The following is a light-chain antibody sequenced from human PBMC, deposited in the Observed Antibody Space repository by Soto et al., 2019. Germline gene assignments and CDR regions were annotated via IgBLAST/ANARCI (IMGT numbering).Light chain of an antibody. Sequence: EIVLTQSPGTLSLSPGERATLSCRASQSVSSSYLAWYQQKPGQAPRLLIYGASSRATGIPDRFSGSGSGTDFPLTISRLKPEDFAVYYCQQYGTSPFTFGPGTKVDIK. CDR1: QSVSSSY. CDR2: GAS. CDR3: QQYGTSPFT. V-gene: IGKV3-20*01. J-gene: IGKJ3*01.